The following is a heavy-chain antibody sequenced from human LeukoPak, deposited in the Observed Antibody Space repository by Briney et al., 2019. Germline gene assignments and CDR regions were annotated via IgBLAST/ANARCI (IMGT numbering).Heavy chain of an antibody. Sequence: PGGSLRLSRAASGFTFSSYGMHWVRQAPGKGLEWVAVIWYDRRNKYYADSVKGRFTISRDNSKNTLYLQMNSLRAEDTAVYYCARDLDGIWFGELFSLAPGSYGMDVWGQGTTVTVSS. J-gene: IGHJ6*02. CDR2: IWYDRRNK. CDR3: ARDLDGIWFGELFSLAPGSYGMDV. CDR1: GFTFSSYG. V-gene: IGHV3-33*01. D-gene: IGHD3-10*01.